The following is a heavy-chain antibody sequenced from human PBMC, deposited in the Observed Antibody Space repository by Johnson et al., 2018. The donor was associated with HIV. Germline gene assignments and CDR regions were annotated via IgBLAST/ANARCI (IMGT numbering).Heavy chain of an antibody. Sequence: VQLVESGGDVVRPGGSLRLSCAASGFTFSTYWMSWVRQAPGKGLEWVSDINWNGGSPAYAASVKGRFIIARDNARNSLYLQMNSLKTEDTAVYYCAREPEGWAFDIWGQGTMVTVSS. V-gene: IGHV3-20*04. CDR2: INWNGGSP. J-gene: IGHJ3*02. D-gene: IGHD2-15*01. CDR3: AREPEGWAFDI. CDR1: GFTFSTYW.